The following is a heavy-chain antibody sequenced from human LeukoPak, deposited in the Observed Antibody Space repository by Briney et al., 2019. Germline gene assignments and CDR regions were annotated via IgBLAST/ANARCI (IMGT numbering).Heavy chain of an antibody. V-gene: IGHV1-8*01. CDR2: MNPNSGNT. Sequence: ASVKVSCKASGYTFTSYDINWVRQATGQGLEWMGWMNPNSGNTGYAQKFQGRVTMTRNTSISTAYMELSSLRSEDTAVYYCARRGLVGASQYYGMDVWGQGTTVTVPS. J-gene: IGHJ6*02. CDR1: GYTFTSYD. D-gene: IGHD1-26*01. CDR3: ARRGLVGASQYYGMDV.